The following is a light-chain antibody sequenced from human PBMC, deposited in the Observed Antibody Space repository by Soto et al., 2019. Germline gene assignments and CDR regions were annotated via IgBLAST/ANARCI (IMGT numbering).Light chain of an antibody. CDR3: QQYNSYSPTWT. Sequence: EVVMTQSPATLSVSPGERATLSCRASESVSRNLAWYQQKPGQAPRLLIYDASTRATGIPSRFSGSGSGTEFTLTISSLQPDDFATYYCQQYNSYSPTWTFGQGTKVDIK. J-gene: IGKJ1*01. CDR2: DAS. V-gene: IGKV3-15*01. CDR1: ESVSRN.